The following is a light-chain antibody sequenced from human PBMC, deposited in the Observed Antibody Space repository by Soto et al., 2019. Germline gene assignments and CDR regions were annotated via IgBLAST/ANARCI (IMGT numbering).Light chain of an antibody. Sequence: QSALTQPASVSGSPGQSITISCTGTSSDVGGYNYVSWYQQHPGKAPNLMIYDVSNRPSGVSNRFSGSTSGNTASLTISGLQAEDEADYYCSSYTSSSTPHYVFGTGTKLTVL. CDR3: SSYTSSSTPHYV. CDR1: SSDVGGYNY. V-gene: IGLV2-14*01. CDR2: DVS. J-gene: IGLJ1*01.